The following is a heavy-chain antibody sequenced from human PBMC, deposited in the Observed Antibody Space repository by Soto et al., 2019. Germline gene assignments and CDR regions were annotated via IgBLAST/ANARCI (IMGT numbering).Heavy chain of an antibody. CDR1: GGSISSGDYY. CDR2: IYYSGST. Sequence: SETLSLTCTVSGGSISSGDYYWSWIRQPPGKGLEWIGYIYYSGSTYYNPSLKSRVTISVDTSKNQFSLKLSSVTAADTAVYYCARGRGTTVTTIFYYGMDVWGQGTTVTVSS. J-gene: IGHJ6*02. V-gene: IGHV4-30-4*01. CDR3: ARGRGTTVTTIFYYGMDV. D-gene: IGHD4-17*01.